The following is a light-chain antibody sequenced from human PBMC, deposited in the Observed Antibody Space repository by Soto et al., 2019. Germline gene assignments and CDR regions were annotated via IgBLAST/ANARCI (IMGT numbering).Light chain of an antibody. CDR2: EVN. V-gene: IGLV2-23*02. Sequence: QSALTQPASVSGSPGQSITISCTGTSSDVGAYTLVSWYQQHPGKAPKLVIYEVNKRPAGGSKRFSGSKSGDTASLTISGLQAEDEADYYCSSYAGPITFYVFGTGTKLTVL. CDR1: SSDVGAYTL. J-gene: IGLJ1*01. CDR3: SSYAGPITFYV.